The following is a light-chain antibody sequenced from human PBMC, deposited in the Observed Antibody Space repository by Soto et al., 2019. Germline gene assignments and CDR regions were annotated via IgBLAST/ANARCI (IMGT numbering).Light chain of an antibody. CDR3: QQYNNWWT. V-gene: IGKV3-15*01. Sequence: EVVMTQSPATLSVSPGERATLSCRASQSVSNNLAWFQQKPGQAPRLLIYHASTTATGIPARFSGSWSGTEFTLIISSLQSEDFAVYYCQQYNNWWTFGQGTKVEIK. CDR2: HAS. CDR1: QSVSNN. J-gene: IGKJ1*01.